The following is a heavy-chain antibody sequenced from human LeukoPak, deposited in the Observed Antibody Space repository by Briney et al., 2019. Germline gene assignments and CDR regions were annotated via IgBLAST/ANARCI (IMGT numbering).Heavy chain of an antibody. CDR3: AREGSTYSSSWYFDY. D-gene: IGHD6-13*01. CDR2: ISSSSSYI. CDR1: GFTFSSYS. Sequence: GGSLRLSCAASGFTFSSYSMNWVRQAPGKGLEWVSSISSSSSYIYYADSVKGRFTISRDNAKNSLYLQMNSLRAEDTAVYYCAREGSTYSSSWYFDYWGQGTLVTVSS. V-gene: IGHV3-21*01. J-gene: IGHJ4*02.